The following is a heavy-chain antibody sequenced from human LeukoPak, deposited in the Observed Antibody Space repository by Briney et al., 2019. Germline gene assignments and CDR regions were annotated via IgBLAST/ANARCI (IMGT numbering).Heavy chain of an antibody. D-gene: IGHD2/OR15-2a*01. CDR2: IYSGGRT. J-gene: IGHJ4*02. Sequence: GGSLRLSCAGSGFAFGTYAMSWVRQAPGKGLEWVSVIYSGGRTYYADSVKGRFTISRDNSKNMLYLQMNSLRAEDTAVYYCARDRLSVLWGQGTLVTVSS. CDR1: GFAFGTYA. V-gene: IGHV3-53*01. CDR3: ARDRLSVL.